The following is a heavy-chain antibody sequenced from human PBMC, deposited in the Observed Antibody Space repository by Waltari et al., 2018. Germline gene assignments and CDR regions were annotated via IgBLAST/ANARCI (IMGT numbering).Heavy chain of an antibody. CDR3: ARGDGGSGLGASDI. CDR2: IWYDGSNK. J-gene: IGHJ3*02. D-gene: IGHD3-3*01. V-gene: IGHV3-33*01. CDR1: GLPLPPHA. Sequence: QVQPVESGGGVVQSGRSLGLSCGGCGLPLPPHAVNWVRQAPGKGLEWVAVIWYDGSNKNYVDPVKGRFTISRDNSKNTLYLEMNSLRAEDTAVYFCARGDGGSGLGASDIWGQGTMVTVSS.